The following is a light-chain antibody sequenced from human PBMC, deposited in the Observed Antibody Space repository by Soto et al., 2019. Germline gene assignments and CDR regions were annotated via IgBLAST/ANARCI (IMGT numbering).Light chain of an antibody. Sequence: SALKPPPSVSAAPRQKVPLPRPGSSSNVGNNYVSWYQQLPGTAPKLLIYDSNKRPSGIPDRFSGSKSGTSATLGITGLQTGDEADYYCGTWDSSLSAYVFGTGTKVTVL. J-gene: IGLJ1*01. CDR1: SSNVGNNY. CDR2: DSN. V-gene: IGLV1-51*01. CDR3: GTWDSSLSAYV.